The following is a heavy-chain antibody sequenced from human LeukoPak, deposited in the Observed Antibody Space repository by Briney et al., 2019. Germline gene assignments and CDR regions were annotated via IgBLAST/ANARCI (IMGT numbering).Heavy chain of an antibody. D-gene: IGHD3-3*01. J-gene: IGHJ4*02. Sequence: GGSLRLSCAASGFTFSSYGMHWVRQAPGKGLEWVAVIPYDGSNKYYADSVKGRFTISRDNSKNTLYLQMNSLRAEDTAVYYCAKDATYYDFWSGFDYWGQGTLVTVSS. V-gene: IGHV3-30*18. CDR3: AKDATYYDFWSGFDY. CDR1: GFTFSSYG. CDR2: IPYDGSNK.